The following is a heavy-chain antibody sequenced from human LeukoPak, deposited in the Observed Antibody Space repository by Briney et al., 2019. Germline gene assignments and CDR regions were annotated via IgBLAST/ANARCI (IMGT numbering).Heavy chain of an antibody. Sequence: SVKVSCKASGGTFSSYTISWVRQAPGRGLEWMGRIIPILGIANYAQKFQGRVTITADKSTSTAYMELSSLRSEDTAVYYCAREYYYDSSGYKDWGQGTLVTVSS. CDR1: GGTFSSYT. CDR2: IIPILGIA. J-gene: IGHJ4*02. V-gene: IGHV1-69*04. CDR3: AREYYYDSSGYKD. D-gene: IGHD3-22*01.